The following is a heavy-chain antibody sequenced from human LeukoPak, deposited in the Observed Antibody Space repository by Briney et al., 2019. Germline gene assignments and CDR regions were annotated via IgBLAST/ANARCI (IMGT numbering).Heavy chain of an antibody. J-gene: IGHJ6*02. V-gene: IGHV3-48*01. Sequence: PAGGSLRLSCAASGFTFSNYNMNWVRQAPGKGLEWVSYISSSGSTIYYADSVKGRFTISRDNSKNTLYLQMNSLRAEDTAVYYCARVVAAPRYYYYYGMDVWGQGTTVTVSS. CDR3: ARVVAAPRYYYYYGMDV. CDR2: ISSSGSTI. CDR1: GFTFSNYN. D-gene: IGHD2-15*01.